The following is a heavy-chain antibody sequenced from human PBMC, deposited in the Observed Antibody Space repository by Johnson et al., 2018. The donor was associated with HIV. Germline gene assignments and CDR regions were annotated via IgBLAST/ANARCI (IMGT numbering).Heavy chain of an antibody. CDR3: AKSLPGYDAFDI. CDR1: EFTISGYY. J-gene: IGHJ3*02. Sequence: VQLVESGGGLVQPGGSLRLSCAASEFTISGYYMSWVRQAPGKGLEWVSVISSGGTTYYADSVKGRFTVSRDNSGNTLYLQMNSLRAEDTAVYYCAKSLPGYDAFDIWGQGTMVTVSS. D-gene: IGHD5-12*01. V-gene: IGHV3-66*02. CDR2: ISSGGTT.